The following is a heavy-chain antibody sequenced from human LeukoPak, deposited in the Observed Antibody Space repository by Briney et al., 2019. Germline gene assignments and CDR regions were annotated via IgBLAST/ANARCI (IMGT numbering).Heavy chain of an antibody. J-gene: IGHJ6*02. V-gene: IGHV1-69*04. CDR1: GGTFSSYA. CDR3: ASPSSTSCYGPCYYYGMDV. Sequence: SVKVSCKASGGTFSSYAIGWVRQAPGQGLEWMGRIIPILGIANYAQKFQGRVTITADKSTSTAYMELSSLRSEDTAVYYCASPSSTSCYGPCYYYGMDVWGQGTTVTVSS. CDR2: IIPILGIA. D-gene: IGHD2-2*01.